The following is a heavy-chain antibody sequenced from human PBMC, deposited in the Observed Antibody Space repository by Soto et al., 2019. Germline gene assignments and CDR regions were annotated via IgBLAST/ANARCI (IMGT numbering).Heavy chain of an antibody. CDR1: GYTFSNYA. J-gene: IGHJ4*02. Sequence: QVQLVQSGAEVKKPGASVKVSCKASGYTFSNYALHWVRQAPGQRLEWMGWFNADNGNTKYSQKFQGRVTFTGDTSASTAYMDLSSLRSEDTAVYYCASPSYGSGNYYWGQGTLVTVSS. V-gene: IGHV1-3*01. D-gene: IGHD3-10*01. CDR2: FNADNGNT. CDR3: ASPSYGSGNYY.